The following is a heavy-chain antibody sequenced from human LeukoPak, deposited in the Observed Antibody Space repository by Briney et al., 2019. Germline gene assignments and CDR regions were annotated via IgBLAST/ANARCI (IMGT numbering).Heavy chain of an antibody. D-gene: IGHD2/OR15-2a*01. Sequence: SETLSLTWTVSGGSISSYYWSWIRQPAGKGLEWIGRIYTSGSTNYNPSLKSRVTMSVDTSKNQFSLKLSSVTAADTAVYYCARGTTFEDYYYYMDVWGKGTTVTVSS. CDR2: IYTSGST. CDR3: ARGTTFEDYYYYMDV. CDR1: GGSISSYY. V-gene: IGHV4-4*07. J-gene: IGHJ6*03.